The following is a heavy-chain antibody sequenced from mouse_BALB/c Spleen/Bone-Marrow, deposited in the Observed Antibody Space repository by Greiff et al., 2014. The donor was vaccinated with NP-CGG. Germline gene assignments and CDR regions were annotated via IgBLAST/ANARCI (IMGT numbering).Heavy chain of an antibody. V-gene: IGHV1-5*01. CDR3: TRDYGNSWYFDV. J-gene: IGHJ1*01. D-gene: IGHD2-1*01. CDR1: GYTFTSYW. Sequence: EVHLVESGTVLARPGASVKMSCKASGYTFTSYWMHWVKQRPGQGLEWIGAIYPGNSDTSYNQKFKGKAKLTAVTSTSTAYMELSSLTNEDSAVYYCTRDYGNSWYFDVWGAGTTVTVSS. CDR2: IYPGNSDT.